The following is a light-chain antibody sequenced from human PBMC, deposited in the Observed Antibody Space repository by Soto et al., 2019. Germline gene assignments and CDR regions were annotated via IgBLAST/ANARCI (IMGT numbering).Light chain of an antibody. J-gene: IGLJ1*01. V-gene: IGLV2-23*02. CDR2: DVT. CDR1: SSNIGSYNL. Sequence: QSALTQPASVSGSPGQSITISCTGTSSNIGSYNLISWFQHHPGKAPQLMIYDVTKRPSGVSSRFSGSKSGSTASLRISGLQAEDEADYYCCSSAGRGTFLCGTGTKLTVL. CDR3: CSSAGRGTFL.